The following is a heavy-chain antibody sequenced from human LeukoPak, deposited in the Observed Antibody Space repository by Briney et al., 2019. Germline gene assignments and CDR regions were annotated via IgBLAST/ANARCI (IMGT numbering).Heavy chain of an antibody. Sequence: GGTLRLTCAASGCTVSSNYMSWIRQAPGKGLEWVSVIHSGGSTDYADSVTGRFTISIDNSKNTLYLQMNSLRAEDTAVYYCARGWLQQYYFDYWGQGTLVTVSS. CDR2: IHSGGST. CDR3: ARGWLQQYYFDY. V-gene: IGHV3-53*01. CDR1: GCTVSSNY. J-gene: IGHJ4*02. D-gene: IGHD5-24*01.